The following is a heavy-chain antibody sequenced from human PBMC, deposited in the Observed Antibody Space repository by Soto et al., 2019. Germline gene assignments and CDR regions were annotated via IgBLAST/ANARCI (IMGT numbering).Heavy chain of an antibody. Sequence: PSQTLSLTCAVSGDSISSGYYWAWIRHPPWKGLELIGSIYHSGTTYYNPSLTSRVNISVDTSKNQCSLTLSSVTAADTAVYYCAREADYGDYLAAFDIWGQGPMVS. CDR1: GDSISSGYY. CDR2: IYHSGTT. J-gene: IGHJ3*02. V-gene: IGHV4-38-2*02. D-gene: IGHD4-17*01. CDR3: AREADYGDYLAAFDI.